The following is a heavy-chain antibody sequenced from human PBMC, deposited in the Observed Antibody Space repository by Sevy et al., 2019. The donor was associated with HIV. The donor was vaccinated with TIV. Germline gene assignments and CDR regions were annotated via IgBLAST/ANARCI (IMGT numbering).Heavy chain of an antibody. Sequence: SETLSLTCAVSGYSISSGYYWGWIRQPPGKGLEWSGSIYHSGSTYYNPSLKSRVTISVDTSKNHFSLKLSSVTAADTAVYYCAREGSSLNTYYDILTGYYGRVNAFDIWGQGTMVTVSS. CDR1: GYSISSGYY. CDR3: AREGSSLNTYYDILTGYYGRVNAFDI. J-gene: IGHJ3*02. CDR2: IYHSGST. V-gene: IGHV4-38-2*02. D-gene: IGHD3-9*01.